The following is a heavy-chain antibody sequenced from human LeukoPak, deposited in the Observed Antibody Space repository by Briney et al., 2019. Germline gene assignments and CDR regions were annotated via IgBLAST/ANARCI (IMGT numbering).Heavy chain of an antibody. CDR1: GFTFSCYG. V-gene: IGHV3-30*12. Sequence: PGGSLRLSCAASGFTFSCYGMHWVRQAPGKGLEWVAVIRYVGSDKYYADSVKGRFTISRDNSQNTMYLQMNSLRGEDTAVYYCARENDYALDYWGEGTLVTVSS. D-gene: IGHD4-17*01. CDR2: IRYVGSDK. CDR3: ARENDYALDY. J-gene: IGHJ4*02.